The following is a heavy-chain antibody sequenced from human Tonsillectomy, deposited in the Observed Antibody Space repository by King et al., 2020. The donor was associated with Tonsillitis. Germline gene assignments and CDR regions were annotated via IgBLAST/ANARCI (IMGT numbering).Heavy chain of an antibody. J-gene: IGHJ6*02. CDR1: GFTLGSYD. V-gene: IGHV3-30*03. CDR3: ARDKTIGGSHNVGTASGLDV. CDR2: ITSDANYA. D-gene: IGHD2-21*02. Sequence: ESGGGVVQPGRSLRLSCEVSGFTLGSYDFHWVRQSPGKGLEWMAVITSDANYAYQAESVTGRFTVSRDNFDSRVYLQMNSLTAEDTAVYYCARDKTIGGSHNVGTASGLDVWGQGTTVTVSS.